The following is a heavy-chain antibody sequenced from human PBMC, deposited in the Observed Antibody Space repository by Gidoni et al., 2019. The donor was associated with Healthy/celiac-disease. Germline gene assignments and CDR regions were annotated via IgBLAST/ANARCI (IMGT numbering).Heavy chain of an antibody. V-gene: IGHV1-8*01. J-gene: IGHJ6*02. Sequence: QVQLVQSGAEVKKPGASVQVFCQASGYPFPRHDIHRVRQATGQGLEWMGWMNPNSGNKGYEQKFQGRVTMTRNTSISTAYMELSSLRSEDTAVYYCARFSSGWSHHINGMDVWGQGTTVTVSS. CDR3: ARFSSGWSHHINGMDV. D-gene: IGHD6-19*01. CDR2: MNPNSGNK. CDR1: GYPFPRHD.